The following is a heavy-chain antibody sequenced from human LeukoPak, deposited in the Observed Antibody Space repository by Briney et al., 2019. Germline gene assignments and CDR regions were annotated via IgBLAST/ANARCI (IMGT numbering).Heavy chain of an antibody. CDR2: VYMGGTT. Sequence: GGSLRLSCAASGFTVSTNYMDWVRQAPGKGLEWVSVVYMGGTTYYADSVKGRFAISRDSTKNTIYLQMNNLRAEDTAVYYCARGLLRDGYTYTYSFDYWGQGALVTVSS. V-gene: IGHV3-66*01. J-gene: IGHJ4*02. CDR1: GFTVSTNY. D-gene: IGHD5-18*01. CDR3: ARGLLRDGYTYTYSFDY.